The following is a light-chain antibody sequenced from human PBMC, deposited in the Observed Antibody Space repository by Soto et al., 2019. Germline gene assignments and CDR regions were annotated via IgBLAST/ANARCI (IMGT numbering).Light chain of an antibody. V-gene: IGKV1-5*03. Sequence: DIQMTQSPSTLSASVGDRVTITCRASQTLSRWLAWYQQKPGKASKLLISKASTLESGVPSRFSGDGSGAEFTLTISGLQPDDFATYYCQQYNTYLFGGGTRVEIK. J-gene: IGKJ4*01. CDR1: QTLSRW. CDR2: KAS. CDR3: QQYNTYL.